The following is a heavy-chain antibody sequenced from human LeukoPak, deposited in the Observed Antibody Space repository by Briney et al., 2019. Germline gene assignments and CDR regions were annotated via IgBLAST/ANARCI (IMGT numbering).Heavy chain of an antibody. CDR1: GYTFTSYG. J-gene: IGHJ4*02. V-gene: IGHV1-18*01. Sequence: ASVKVSCKASGYTFTSYGFSWVRQAPGQGLKWMGWISAYDGNTNSAQKFQGRVIMTTDTSASTAYMELRSLRPDDTAAYYCARDGYGSGKGFFDYWGQGTLVTVSS. CDR3: ARDGYGSGKGFFDY. D-gene: IGHD3-10*01. CDR2: ISAYDGNT.